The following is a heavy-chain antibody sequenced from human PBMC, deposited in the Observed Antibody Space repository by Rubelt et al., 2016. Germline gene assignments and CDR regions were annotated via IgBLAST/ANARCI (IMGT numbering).Heavy chain of an antibody. CDR2: LTVSGVRT. CDR1: GFTFRTSA. V-gene: IGHV3-23*01. CDR3: ARDGNYYGSGTAWTL. D-gene: IGHD3-10*01. J-gene: IGHJ4*02. Sequence: EVQLLESGVALVKPGGSLSPSCPASGFTFRTSAMSWVRPAPGKGLEWVSALTVSGVRTSSADSVKGRFTISRDNSKNTLYLQMNSLRAEDTAVYYCARDGNYYGSGTAWTLWGQGTLVTVSS.